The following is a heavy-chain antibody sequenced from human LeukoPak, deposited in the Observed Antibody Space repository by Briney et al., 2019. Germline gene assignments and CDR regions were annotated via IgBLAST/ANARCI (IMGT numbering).Heavy chain of an antibody. CDR1: GFTFSSYG. D-gene: IGHD2-8*01. Sequence: GRSLRLSCAASGFTFSSYGMHWVRQAPCRGLEWVAVIWYDGSNKNYADSVKGRFTISRDNSKNTLYLQMNSLRAEDTALYYCARGYCTNGVCYFIDYWGQGTLVTVSS. CDR3: ARGYCTNGVCYFIDY. V-gene: IGHV3-33*01. CDR2: IWYDGSNK. J-gene: IGHJ4*02.